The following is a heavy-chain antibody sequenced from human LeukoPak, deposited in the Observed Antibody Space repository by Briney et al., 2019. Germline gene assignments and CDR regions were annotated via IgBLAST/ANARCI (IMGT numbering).Heavy chain of an antibody. CDR2: INAGNGNT. Sequence: ASVTVSFTASGYTFTTFAIHWVRQAPGQRLEWMGWINAGNGNTKYSQKFQGRVTISRDTSARTVYMELSSLRSEDTAVYYCARSRQYNWNDWFDPWGQGTLVTVSS. D-gene: IGHD1-20*01. CDR1: GYTFTTFA. CDR3: ARSRQYNWNDWFDP. V-gene: IGHV1-3*01. J-gene: IGHJ5*02.